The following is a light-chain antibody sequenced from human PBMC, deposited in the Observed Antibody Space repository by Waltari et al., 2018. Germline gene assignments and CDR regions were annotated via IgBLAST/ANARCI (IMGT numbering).Light chain of an antibody. Sequence: QSALTQPASVSGSPGQSITISCTGTSSDVGPYNYVSWYQQHPGKPPKLMIFDVSIRPAGGCNLFAGSKSGNTAPLTISGLQAEDEADYSCSSYISSSTLELFGGGTSLTVL. CDR1: SSDVGPYNY. V-gene: IGLV2-14*03. CDR2: DVS. CDR3: SSYISSSTLEL. J-gene: IGLJ2*01.